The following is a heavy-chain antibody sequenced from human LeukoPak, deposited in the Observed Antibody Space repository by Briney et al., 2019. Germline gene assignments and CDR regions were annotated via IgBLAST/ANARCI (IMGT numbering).Heavy chain of an antibody. J-gene: IGHJ4*02. D-gene: IGHD2-8*01. V-gene: IGHV4-38-2*01. CDR1: GYSISSGYY. CDR2: IYHSGST. Sequence: SETLSLTCAVSGYSISSGYYWGWIRQPPGKGLEWIGSIYHSGSTYYNPSLKSRVTISVDTSKNQFSLKLSSVTAAETPVYYCARSADNGDNLGQGVLVTVSS. CDR3: ARSADNGDN.